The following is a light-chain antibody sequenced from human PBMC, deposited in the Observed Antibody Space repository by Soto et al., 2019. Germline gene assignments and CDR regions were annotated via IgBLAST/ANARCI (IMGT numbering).Light chain of an antibody. J-gene: IGKJ3*01. Sequence: DIQMNQSPSSLSASVGDRVTITCQASQDISNYLNWYQQKPGKAHKLLIYDASNLETGVPSRFSGSGSGTDFTFTISSLKPEDIAPYYCQQYDNLRFTFGPGTKVDIK. CDR3: QQYDNLRFT. V-gene: IGKV1-33*01. CDR2: DAS. CDR1: QDISNY.